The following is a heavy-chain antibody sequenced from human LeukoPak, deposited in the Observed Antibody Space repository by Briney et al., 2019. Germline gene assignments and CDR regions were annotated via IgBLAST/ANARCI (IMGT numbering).Heavy chain of an antibody. Sequence: AVKVSCKASGGTFSSYAISWVRQAPGQGLEWMGGIIPIFGTANYAQKLEGRVTSTPDESPSTAYMELSSLRSQDTAVYYCARGGPYDYVWGSSDYWGKGTLVTVSS. CDR1: GGTFSSYA. J-gene: IGHJ4*02. V-gene: IGHV1-69*13. D-gene: IGHD3-16*01. CDR2: IIPIFGTA. CDR3: ARGGPYDYVWGSSDY.